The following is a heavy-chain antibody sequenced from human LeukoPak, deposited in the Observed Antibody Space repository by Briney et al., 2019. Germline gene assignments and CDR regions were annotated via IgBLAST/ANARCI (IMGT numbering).Heavy chain of an antibody. CDR3: ARYRWYCSGGSCHYFDY. CDR1: GGSISSYY. Sequence: PSETLSLTCTVSGGSISSYYWSWIRQPPGKGLEWIGYIYYSGSTNYNPSLKSRVTISVDTSKNQFSLKLSSVTAADTAVYYCARYRWYCSGGSCHYFDYWGQGTLVTVSS. CDR2: IYYSGST. V-gene: IGHV4-59*12. D-gene: IGHD2-15*01. J-gene: IGHJ4*02.